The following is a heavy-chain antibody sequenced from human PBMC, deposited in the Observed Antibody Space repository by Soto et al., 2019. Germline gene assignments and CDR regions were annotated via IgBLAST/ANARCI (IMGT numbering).Heavy chain of an antibody. CDR2: IYYRGNT. Sequence: PPETLSLTCSVSGDSINSDKYYWGWIRQPPGKGLEWIGSIYYRGNTYYNPSLQTRVTISLNKSKSRFSLRLNSVTAADSAVYFCARLEGLATISYYFDFWGQGAQVTVSS. V-gene: IGHV4-39*01. D-gene: IGHD3-9*01. CDR3: ARLEGLATISYYFDF. J-gene: IGHJ4*02. CDR1: GDSINSDKYY.